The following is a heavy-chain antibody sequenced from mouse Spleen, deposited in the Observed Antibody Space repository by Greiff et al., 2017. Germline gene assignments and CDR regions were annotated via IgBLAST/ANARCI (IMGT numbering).Heavy chain of an antibody. CDR1: GYTFSDYG. J-gene: IGHJ4*01. CDR3: ARHGVRAMDY. Sequence: EVHLVESGGGLVKPGGSLKLSCAASGYTFSDYGMAWVRQAPGKGPEWVAFISHLAYSIYYADTVTGRFTISRENAKNTLYLEMSSLRSEDTAMYYCARHGVRAMDYWGQGTSVTVSS. V-gene: IGHV5-15*01. D-gene: IGHD2-14*01. CDR2: ISHLAYSI.